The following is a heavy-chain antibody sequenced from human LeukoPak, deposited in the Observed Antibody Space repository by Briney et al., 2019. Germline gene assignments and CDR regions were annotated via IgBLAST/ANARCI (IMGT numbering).Heavy chain of an antibody. CDR3: AKDLEGGVSGYSSSWYFDY. V-gene: IGHV3-23*01. CDR1: GFTFSSYA. CDR2: ISGSGGST. D-gene: IGHD6-13*01. J-gene: IGHJ4*02. Sequence: GGSLRLSCAASGFTFSSYAMSWVRQAPGKGLEWVSAISGSGGSTYYADSVKGRFTISRDNSKNTLYLQMNSLRAEDTAVYYCAKDLEGGVSGYSSSWYFDYWGQGTLVTVSS.